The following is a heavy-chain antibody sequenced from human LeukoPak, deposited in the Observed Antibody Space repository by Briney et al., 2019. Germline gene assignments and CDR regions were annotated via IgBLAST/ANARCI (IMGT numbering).Heavy chain of an antibody. CDR1: GDSVSSNSAA. D-gene: IGHD6-13*01. Sequence: SQTLSLTCAISGDSVSSNSAAWNWFRQSPSRGLEWLGRTYYRSKWYNEYAVSVRGRIIINPDTSKDQVSLQLNSVTPEDTAVYYCTRGTAGQIDYWGQGTLVTVSS. V-gene: IGHV6-1*01. J-gene: IGHJ4*02. CDR2: TYYRSKWYN. CDR3: TRGTAGQIDY.